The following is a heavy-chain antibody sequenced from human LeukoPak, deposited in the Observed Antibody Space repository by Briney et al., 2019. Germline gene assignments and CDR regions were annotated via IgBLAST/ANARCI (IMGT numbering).Heavy chain of an antibody. CDR3: ARLADCSSSSCRSFDY. Sequence: GASVKVSCKASGYTFTGYYMHWVRQAPGQGLEWMGWINPNSGGTHYAQKFQGRVTMTRDTSISTAYMELSRLRSDDTAVYYCARLADCSSSSCRSFDYWGQGTLVTVSS. V-gene: IGHV1-2*02. J-gene: IGHJ4*02. D-gene: IGHD2-2*01. CDR1: GYTFTGYY. CDR2: INPNSGGT.